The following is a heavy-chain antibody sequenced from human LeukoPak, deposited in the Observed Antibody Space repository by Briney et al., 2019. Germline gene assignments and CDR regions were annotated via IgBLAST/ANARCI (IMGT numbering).Heavy chain of an antibody. CDR2: INPNSGGT. J-gene: IGHJ1*01. V-gene: IGHV1-2*02. CDR3: ARGRQLHLGELFPFAEFFQP. Sequence: GASVKVSCKTFGYTFTGQYLHWVRQAPGQGLEWMGWINPNSGGTKSAQKFQGRVIMTRDTSISTAYMELRSLSSDDTAVYYCARGRQLHLGELFPFAEFFQPWGQGTLVTVFS. CDR1: GYTFTGQY. D-gene: IGHD3-16*01.